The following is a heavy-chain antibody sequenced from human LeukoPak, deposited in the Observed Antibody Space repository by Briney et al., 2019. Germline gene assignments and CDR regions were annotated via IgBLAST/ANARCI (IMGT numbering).Heavy chain of an antibody. D-gene: IGHD3-10*02. CDR1: RFTFSSYE. V-gene: IGHV3-48*03. CDR3: AELGITMIGGV. Sequence: GGSLRLSCAASRFTFSSYEMNWVRQAPGKGLEWVSYISSSGSTIYYADSVKGRFTVSRDNAKNPPYLQMNSLRAEDTAVYYCAELGITMIGGVWGKGTTVTISS. CDR2: ISSSGSTI. J-gene: IGHJ6*04.